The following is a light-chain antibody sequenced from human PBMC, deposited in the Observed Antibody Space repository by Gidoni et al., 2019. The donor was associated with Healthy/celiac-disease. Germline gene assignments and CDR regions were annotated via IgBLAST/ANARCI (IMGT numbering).Light chain of an antibody. CDR3: QQYNSYQYT. Sequence: DIQLTQSPSTLSASVGDRVTNTCRASPSISSWLAWYQQKPGKAPQILIYKASSLESGVPSRLSGSGSGTEFTLTISSLQPDDFATYYCQQYNSYQYTFXXXTKLEIK. J-gene: IGKJ2*01. CDR1: PSISSW. CDR2: KAS. V-gene: IGKV1-5*03.